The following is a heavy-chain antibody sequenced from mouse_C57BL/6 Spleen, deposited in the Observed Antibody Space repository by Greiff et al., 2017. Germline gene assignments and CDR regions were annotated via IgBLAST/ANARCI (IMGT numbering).Heavy chain of an antibody. D-gene: IGHD1-1*01. Sequence: QVQLQQSGAELVKPGASVKISCKASGYAFSSYWMNWVKQRPGKGLEWIGQIYPGDGDTNYNGKFKGKATLTADKSSSTAYMQLSSLTSEDSAVYFGARCSTTYYFDYWGKGTTLTVSS. CDR2: IYPGDGDT. J-gene: IGHJ2*01. V-gene: IGHV1-80*01. CDR3: ARCSTTYYFDY. CDR1: GYAFSSYW.